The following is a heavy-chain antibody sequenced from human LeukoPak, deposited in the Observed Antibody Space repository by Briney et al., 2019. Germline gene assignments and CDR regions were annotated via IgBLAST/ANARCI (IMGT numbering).Heavy chain of an antibody. CDR2: ISWNSGSI. CDR3: AKDAQGMYYYDSSGFDY. CDR1: GFTFDDYA. J-gene: IGHJ4*02. Sequence: GGSLRLSCAASGFTFDDYAMHWVRQAPGKGLEWVSGISWNSGSIGYADSVKGRFTISRDNAKNSLYLQMNSLRAEDTALYYCAKDAQGMYYYDSSGFDYWGQGTLVTVSS. D-gene: IGHD3-22*01. V-gene: IGHV3-9*01.